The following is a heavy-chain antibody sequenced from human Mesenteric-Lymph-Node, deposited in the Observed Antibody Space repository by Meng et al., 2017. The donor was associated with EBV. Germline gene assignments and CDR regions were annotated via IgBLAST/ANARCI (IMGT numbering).Heavy chain of an antibody. Sequence: QVRRVQCGVEVKKRGDSVKISCKAIGYSLNTYFMHWVRQAPGQGLEWMGIINPNGGSTDYAQKFQGRVTMTRDTSTSTVYMELRSLRSEDTAVYYCATGGGGGSGSYFWAWGQGSLVTVSS. D-gene: IGHD3-10*01. J-gene: IGHJ5*02. CDR2: INPNGGST. V-gene: IGHV1-46*02. CDR3: ATGGGGGSGSYFWA. CDR1: GYSLNTYF.